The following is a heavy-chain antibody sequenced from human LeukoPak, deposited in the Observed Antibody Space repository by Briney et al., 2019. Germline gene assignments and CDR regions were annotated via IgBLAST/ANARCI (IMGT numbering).Heavy chain of an antibody. V-gene: IGHV1-18*01. D-gene: IGHD6-19*01. CDR3: ARDRAKPGYSSGFEFDY. CDR1: GYTFTSYG. CDR2: ISAYNGNT. J-gene: IGHJ4*02. Sequence: GASVKVSCKASGYTFTSYGISWVRQAPGQGLEWMGWISAYNGNTNYAQKLQGRVTMTTDTSTSTAYMELRSLRSDDTAVHYCARDRAKPGYSSGFEFDYWGQGTLVTVSS.